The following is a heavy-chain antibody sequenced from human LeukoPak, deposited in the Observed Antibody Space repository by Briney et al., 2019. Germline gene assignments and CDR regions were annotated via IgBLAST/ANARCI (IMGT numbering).Heavy chain of an antibody. Sequence: GGSLRLSCAASGFAFRNYAMYWVRQAPGKGLEGVAFTTYDGSDKYYADSVKGRFTISRDNSKNTLYLQMNSLRAEDTAVYYCAKDRANAWSSDYWGQGTLVTVSS. CDR2: TTYDGSDK. J-gene: IGHJ4*02. CDR1: GFAFRNYA. D-gene: IGHD3-10*01. CDR3: AKDRANAWSSDY. V-gene: IGHV3-30*02.